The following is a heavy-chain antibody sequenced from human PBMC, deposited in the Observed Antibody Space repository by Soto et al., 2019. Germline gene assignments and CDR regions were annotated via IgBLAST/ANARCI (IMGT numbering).Heavy chain of an antibody. V-gene: IGHV3-21*01. Sequence: GSLRLSCAASGFTFSSYSMNWVRQAPGKGLEWVSSISSSSSYIYYADSVKGRFTISRDNAKNSLYLQMNSLRAKDTAVYYCARGHVPSYNWFDPWGQGTLVTVSS. J-gene: IGHJ5*02. CDR2: ISSSSSYI. D-gene: IGHD6-6*01. CDR1: GFTFSSYS. CDR3: ARGHVPSYNWFDP.